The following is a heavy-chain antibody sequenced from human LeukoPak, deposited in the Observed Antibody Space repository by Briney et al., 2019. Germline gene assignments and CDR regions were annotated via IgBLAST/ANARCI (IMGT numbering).Heavy chain of an antibody. Sequence: GGSLRLSCAASGFTFTTYWMNWVRQAPGKGLEWVATIKEVGSETYYVDFVKGRFTISRDNAKNTLYLQMNSLRAEDTAVYYCTRGGFSGATPDYWGQGTLVTVSS. V-gene: IGHV3-7*01. CDR3: TRGGFSGATPDY. J-gene: IGHJ4*02. CDR1: GFTFTTYW. D-gene: IGHD2-15*01. CDR2: IKEVGSET.